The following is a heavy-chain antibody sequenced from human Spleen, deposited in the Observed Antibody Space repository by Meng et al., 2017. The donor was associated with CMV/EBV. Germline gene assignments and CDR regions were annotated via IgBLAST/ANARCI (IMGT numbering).Heavy chain of an antibody. CDR3: ARDRAWANYYGSGSSYPS. V-gene: IGHV3-21*01. Sequence: FSSYCLTWVRQAPGKGLEWVSFISGSSSFISYADSVKGRFTISRDNAESSLYLQMNSLRAEDTAVYYCARDRAWANYYGSGSSYPSWGQGTLVTVSS. CDR2: ISGSSSFI. J-gene: IGHJ4*02. CDR1: FSSYC. D-gene: IGHD3-10*01.